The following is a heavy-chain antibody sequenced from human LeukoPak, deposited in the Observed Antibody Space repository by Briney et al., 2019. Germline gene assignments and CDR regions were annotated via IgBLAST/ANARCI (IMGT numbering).Heavy chain of an antibody. V-gene: IGHV3-21*01. J-gene: IGHJ3*01. CDR2: ITTGISYI. CDR3: ASGTAAFDV. Sequence: GSLRLSCAASGFTFSSFSMNWVRQAPGKGLEWVSYITTGISYIYYADSVKGRFTISRDNAKNSLYLQMNSLRAEDTAVYYCASGTAAFDVWGQGTLVTVSS. CDR1: GFTFSSFS. D-gene: IGHD1-14*01.